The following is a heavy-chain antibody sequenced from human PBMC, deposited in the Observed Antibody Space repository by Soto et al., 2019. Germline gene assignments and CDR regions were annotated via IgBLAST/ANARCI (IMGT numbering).Heavy chain of an antibody. J-gene: IGHJ6*02. Sequence: ASETLSLTCTVSGGSISSYYWSWIRQPPGKGLEWIGYIYYSGSTNYNPSLKSRVTISVDTSKNQFSLKLSSVTAADTAVYYCARDQGMVGYYGSGSYFSDYYYGMDVWGQGTTVTVSS. V-gene: IGHV4-59*01. CDR3: ARDQGMVGYYGSGSYFSDYYYGMDV. D-gene: IGHD3-10*01. CDR2: IYYSGST. CDR1: GGSISSYY.